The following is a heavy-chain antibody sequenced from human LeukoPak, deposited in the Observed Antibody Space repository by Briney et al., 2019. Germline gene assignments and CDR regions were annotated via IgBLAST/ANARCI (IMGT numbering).Heavy chain of an antibody. CDR2: IYSGGST. V-gene: IGHV3-66*01. D-gene: IGHD4-17*01. CDR3: AKEIWPTVTIPGRTYFDY. J-gene: IGHJ4*02. CDR1: GSTVSINY. Sequence: GGSLRLSCAASGSTVSINYMSWVRQAPGKGLEWVSVIYSGGSTYYADSVKGRFTISRDNSKNTLYLHMNSLRAEDTAVYYCAKEIWPTVTIPGRTYFDYWGQGALVTVSS.